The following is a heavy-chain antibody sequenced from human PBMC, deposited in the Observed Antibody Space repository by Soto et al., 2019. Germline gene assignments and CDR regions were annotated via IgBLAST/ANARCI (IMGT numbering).Heavy chain of an antibody. Sequence: PGGSLRLSCAASGSTFSNYAMSWVRQAPGKGLEWVSAISGSGGHTYYADSVKGRFTISRDNSENTLYLQLNTLRAEDTAIYYCAKAMYGGSYSGIDYWGQGTLVTVSS. D-gene: IGHD1-26*01. J-gene: IGHJ4*02. CDR1: GSTFSNYA. V-gene: IGHV3-23*01. CDR2: ISGSGGHT. CDR3: AKAMYGGSYSGIDY.